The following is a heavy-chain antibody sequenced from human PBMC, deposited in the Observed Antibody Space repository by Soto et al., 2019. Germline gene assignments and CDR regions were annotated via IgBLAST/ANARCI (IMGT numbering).Heavy chain of an antibody. J-gene: IGHJ5*02. Sequence: PSETLSLTCTVSGGSISSYYWSWIRQPPGKGLEWIGYIYYSGSTNYNPSLKSRVTISVDTSKNQFSLKLSSVTAADTAVYYCARGMGNYYGSGSYYIRWFDPWGQGTLVTVSS. CDR2: IYYSGST. D-gene: IGHD3-10*01. CDR1: GGSISSYY. CDR3: ARGMGNYYGSGSYYIRWFDP. V-gene: IGHV4-59*12.